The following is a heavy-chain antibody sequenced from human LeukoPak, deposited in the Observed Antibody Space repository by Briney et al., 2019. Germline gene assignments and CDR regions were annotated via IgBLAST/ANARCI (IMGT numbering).Heavy chain of an antibody. D-gene: IGHD2-2*02. CDR1: GYTFTGYY. CDR2: INPNSGGT. Sequence: GASVKVSCKASGYTFTGYYMHWVRQAPGQGLEWMGWINPNSGGTNYAQKFQGRVTMTRDTSISTAYMELSRLRSDDTAVYYCARGEYCSSTSCYTEYWGQGTLVTVSS. J-gene: IGHJ4*02. V-gene: IGHV1-2*02. CDR3: ARGEYCSSTSCYTEY.